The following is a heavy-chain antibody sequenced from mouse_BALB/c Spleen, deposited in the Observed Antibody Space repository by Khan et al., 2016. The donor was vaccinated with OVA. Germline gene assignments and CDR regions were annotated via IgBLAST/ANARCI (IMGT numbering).Heavy chain of an antibody. Sequence: QVQLKQSGPGLVQPSQSLSITCTVAGFSLTSYGVHWVRQSPGKGLEWLGVIWSGGTTDYNAAFISRLSISKDNSKSQVFFKMNSLQANDTAIYXSARNGDYVHWYFGVWGAGTTVTVSS. CDR1: GFSLTSYG. J-gene: IGHJ1*01. V-gene: IGHV2-2*02. D-gene: IGHD2-13*01. CDR2: IWSGGTT. CDR3: ARNGDYVHWYFGV.